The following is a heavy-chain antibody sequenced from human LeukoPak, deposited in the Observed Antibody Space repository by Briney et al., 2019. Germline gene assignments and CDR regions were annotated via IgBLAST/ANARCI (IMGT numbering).Heavy chain of an antibody. Sequence: ASVKVPCKVSGYTLTELSMHWVRQAPGKGLEWMGGFDPEDGETIYAPKFQGRVTMTEDTSTDTAYMELSSLRSEDTAVYYCATVYSKLSYNWFDPWGQGTLVTVSS. J-gene: IGHJ5*02. CDR2: FDPEDGET. CDR1: GYTLTELS. V-gene: IGHV1-24*01. D-gene: IGHD1-26*01. CDR3: ATVYSKLSYNWFDP.